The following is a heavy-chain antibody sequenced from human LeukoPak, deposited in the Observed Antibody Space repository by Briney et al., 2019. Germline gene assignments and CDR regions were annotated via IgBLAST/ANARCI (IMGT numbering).Heavy chain of an antibody. D-gene: IGHD5-24*01. CDR1: GFTVSSNY. Sequence: GGSLRLSCAASGFTVSSNYMSWVRQAPGKGLEWVSVIYSGGSTYYADSVKGRFTISRDNSKNTLYLQMNSLRAEDTAVYYCANQPSRDGPFGYWGQGTLVTVSS. V-gene: IGHV3-53*01. CDR2: IYSGGST. CDR3: ANQPSRDGPFGY. J-gene: IGHJ4*02.